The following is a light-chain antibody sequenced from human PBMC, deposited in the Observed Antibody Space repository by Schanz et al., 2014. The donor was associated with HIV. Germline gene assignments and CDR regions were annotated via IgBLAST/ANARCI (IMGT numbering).Light chain of an antibody. Sequence: EIVLTQSPATLSVSPGERATLSCRASQSVSSDLAWYQQKPGQAPRLLIYGASSRATGIPDRFSGGGAGTDFTLTISRLEPEDFAVYYCQQYGSSPSFGQGTRLEIK. J-gene: IGKJ5*01. CDR3: QQYGSSPS. CDR1: QSVSSD. V-gene: IGKV3-20*01. CDR2: GAS.